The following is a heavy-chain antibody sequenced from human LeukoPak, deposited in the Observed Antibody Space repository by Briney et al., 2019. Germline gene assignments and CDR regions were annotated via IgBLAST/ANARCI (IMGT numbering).Heavy chain of an antibody. CDR2: IYYSGST. Sequence: PSETLSLTCTVSGVSISSGGYYWSWIRQPPGKGLEWIGYIYYSGSTNYNPSLKSRVTISVDTSKNQFSLKLSSVTAADTAVYYCARTTAAGTFPFDYWGQGTLVTVSS. CDR3: ARTTAAGTFPFDY. D-gene: IGHD6-13*01. CDR1: GVSISSGGYY. V-gene: IGHV4-61*08. J-gene: IGHJ4*02.